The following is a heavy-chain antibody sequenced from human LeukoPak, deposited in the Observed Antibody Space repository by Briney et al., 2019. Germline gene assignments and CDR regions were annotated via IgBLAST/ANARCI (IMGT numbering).Heavy chain of an antibody. Sequence: GGSLRLSCAASGFTFSSYGMHWVRQAPGKGLEWVSAISGSGGSTYYADSVKGRFTISRDNSKNTLYLQMNSLRAEDTAVYYCAKDPPAYYDFWSGYPFDYWGQGTLVTVSS. V-gene: IGHV3-23*01. CDR3: AKDPPAYYDFWSGYPFDY. J-gene: IGHJ4*02. D-gene: IGHD3-3*01. CDR1: GFTFSSYG. CDR2: ISGSGGST.